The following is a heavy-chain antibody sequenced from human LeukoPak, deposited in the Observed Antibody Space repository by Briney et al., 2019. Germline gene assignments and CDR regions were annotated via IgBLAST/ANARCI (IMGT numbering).Heavy chain of an antibody. CDR2: ISGSSSYI. CDR3: TRASGYGVADY. D-gene: IGHD5-12*01. J-gene: IGHJ4*01. Sequence: KPGGSLRLSCAAPGFPFSTYAMNWVRQAPGKGLEWVSSISGSSSYIYYADSVKGRFTISRDNANNSLSLQMNSLRAEDTAVYFCTRASGYGVADYWGQGILVSVSS. V-gene: IGHV3-21*01. CDR1: GFPFSTYA.